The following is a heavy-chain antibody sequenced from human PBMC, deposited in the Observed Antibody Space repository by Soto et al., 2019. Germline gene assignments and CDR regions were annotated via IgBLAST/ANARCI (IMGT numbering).Heavy chain of an antibody. CDR2: IWYDGSNK. Sequence: QVQLVESGGGVVQPGGSLRLSCAGSGFTFSSNGLHGVRQAPGKGLEWVAVIWYDGSNKYYADSVKGRFTISRDNSKNTLYLQMNSLRAEDTAVYYCARVGDDAFDIWGQGTMVTVSS. CDR3: ARVGDDAFDI. J-gene: IGHJ3*02. CDR1: GFTFSSNG. D-gene: IGHD1-26*01. V-gene: IGHV3-33*01.